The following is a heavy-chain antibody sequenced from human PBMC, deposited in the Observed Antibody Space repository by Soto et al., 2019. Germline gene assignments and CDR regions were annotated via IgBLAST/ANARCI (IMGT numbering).Heavy chain of an antibody. CDR3: ARGNVVAIDY. D-gene: IGHD2-21*01. CDR2: ISHSGST. Sequence: SETLSLTCAVSGGSISSGGYSWNWIRQPPGKGLEWIGYISHSGSTYYNPSLKSRVTISVDRSKNQFSLTLASVTAADTAVYYCARGNVVAIDYWGQGTLVTVSS. J-gene: IGHJ4*02. V-gene: IGHV4-30-2*01. CDR1: GGSISSGGYS.